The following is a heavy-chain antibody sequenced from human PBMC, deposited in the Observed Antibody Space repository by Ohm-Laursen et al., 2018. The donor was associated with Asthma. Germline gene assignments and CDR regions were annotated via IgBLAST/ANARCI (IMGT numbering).Heavy chain of an antibody. CDR2: IKQDGSEK. D-gene: IGHD3-10*01. J-gene: IGHJ1*01. Sequence: GSLRLSCTASGFTFSSNWMSWVRQAPGKGLEWVANIKQDGSEKYYVDSVMGRFSISRDNTENSLYLQMNSLRVEDTAVYFCTKIVRADPRSYWGLGTLVTVS. CDR1: GFTFSSNW. CDR3: TKIVRADPRSY. V-gene: IGHV3-7*01.